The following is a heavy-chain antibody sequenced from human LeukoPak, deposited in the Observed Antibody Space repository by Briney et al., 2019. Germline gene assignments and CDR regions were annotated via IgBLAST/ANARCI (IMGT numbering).Heavy chain of an antibody. J-gene: IGHJ4*02. Sequence: GGSLRLSCAASGFTFSSHWMSWVRQAPGKGLEWVANIKQDGSEKYYVDSVKGRFTISRDNAKNSLYLQMDSLRAEDTAVYYCASRAGYSSSWAAFDYWGQGTLVTVSS. V-gene: IGHV3-7*05. CDR1: GFTFSSHW. CDR3: ASRAGYSSSWAAFDY. D-gene: IGHD6-13*01. CDR2: IKQDGSEK.